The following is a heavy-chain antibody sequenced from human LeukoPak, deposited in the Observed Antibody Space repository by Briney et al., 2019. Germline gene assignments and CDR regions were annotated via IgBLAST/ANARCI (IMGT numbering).Heavy chain of an antibody. Sequence: GGSLRLSCAASGFTFSSYNMNWARQAPGRDQEWVASITSTTSRVFYADSVRGRFTISRDNAENSLYLQVDSLGAEDSAVYYCARDPYNGGYGAYYYYYMDVWGKGTTVTVSS. CDR1: GFTFSSYN. V-gene: IGHV3-21*01. J-gene: IGHJ6*03. D-gene: IGHD5-12*01. CDR2: ITSTTSRV. CDR3: ARDPYNGGYGAYYYYYMDV.